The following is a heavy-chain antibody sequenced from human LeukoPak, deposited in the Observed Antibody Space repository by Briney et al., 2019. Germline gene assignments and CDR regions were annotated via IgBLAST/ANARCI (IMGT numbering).Heavy chain of an antibody. CDR3: VRKGDPYYFDY. Sequence: PGGSLRLSCAASGFTFSSYSMNWVRQAPGKGLEWVSSISSSSSYIYYADSVKGRFTISGDNAKNSLYLQMNSLRAEDTAVYFCVRKGDPYYFDYRGQGTLVTVSS. CDR2: ISSSSSYI. V-gene: IGHV3-21*01. CDR1: GFTFSSYS. J-gene: IGHJ4*02.